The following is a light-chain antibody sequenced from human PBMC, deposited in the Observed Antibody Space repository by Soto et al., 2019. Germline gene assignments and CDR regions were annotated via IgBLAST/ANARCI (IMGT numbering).Light chain of an antibody. CDR3: QQYGSSHIT. CDR2: GAS. J-gene: IGKJ5*01. CDR1: QSVSSN. V-gene: IGKV3-15*01. Sequence: EIVMTQSQATLSVSPGERATFSCRASQSVSSNLAWYQQKPGQAPRLLIYGASTRATGIPARFSGSGSGTDFTLTISRLEPEDFEVYDGQQYGSSHITFGQGTRLEIK.